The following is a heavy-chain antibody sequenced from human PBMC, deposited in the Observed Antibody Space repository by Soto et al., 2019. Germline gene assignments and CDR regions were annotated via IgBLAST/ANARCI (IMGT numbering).Heavy chain of an antibody. V-gene: IGHV4-38-2*02. CDR2: IYHSGTT. CDR1: GYSINSGYF. CDR3: ARDPHYYHNTAYSDY. D-gene: IGHD3-10*01. J-gene: IGHJ4*02. Sequence: SETLSLTCAVSGYSINSGYFWGWIRQPPGKGLEWIGSIYHSGTTYYNPSLRSRVTISVDTSKNHFSLELSSVTAADTAVYYCARDPHYYHNTAYSDYWGQGNLVTVSS.